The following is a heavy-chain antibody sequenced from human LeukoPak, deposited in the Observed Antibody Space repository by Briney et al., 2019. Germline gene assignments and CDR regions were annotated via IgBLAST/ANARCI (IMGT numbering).Heavy chain of an antibody. D-gene: IGHD3-10*01. J-gene: IGHJ4*02. CDR1: GFTFSNYG. CDR2: ISKDGGSNK. V-gene: IGHV3-30*18. CDR3: AKLGRNYFDY. Sequence: PGGSLRLSCAASGFTFSNYGMHWVRQAPGKGLEWVAVISKDGGSNKYHADSVKGRFTISRDNSMNTLYLQMNSLRAEDTAVYYCAKLGRNYFDYWGQGTLVTVSS.